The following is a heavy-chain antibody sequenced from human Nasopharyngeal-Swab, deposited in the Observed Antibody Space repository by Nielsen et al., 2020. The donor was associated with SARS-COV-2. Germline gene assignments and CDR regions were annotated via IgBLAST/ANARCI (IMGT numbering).Heavy chain of an antibody. D-gene: IGHD3-10*01. J-gene: IGHJ6*03. Sequence: ASVNVSCKASVYTFTSYGISWVRQAPGKGLEWMGWISAYNGNTHYAQKLQGRVTMTTDTSTNTAYMELRSLRSDDTAVYYCARSGVKTWEGYYYYYYMDVWGKGTTVTVSS. CDR1: VYTFTSYG. CDR2: ISAYNGNT. V-gene: IGHV1-18*04. CDR3: ARSGVKTWEGYYYYYYMDV.